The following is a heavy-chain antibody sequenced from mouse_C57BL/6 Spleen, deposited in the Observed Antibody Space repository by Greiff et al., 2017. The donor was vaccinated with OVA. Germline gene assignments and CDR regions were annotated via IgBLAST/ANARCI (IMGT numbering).Heavy chain of an antibody. CDR3: ARGDGNWFAY. J-gene: IGHJ3*01. D-gene: IGHD2-3*01. Sequence: DVHLVESGGGLVQPGGSLKLSCAASGFTFSDYYMYWVRQTPEKRLEWVAYISNGGGSTYYPDTVKGRFTISRDNAKNPLYLQMSRLKSEDTAMYYCARGDGNWFAYWGQGTLVTVSA. CDR1: GFTFSDYY. CDR2: ISNGGGST. V-gene: IGHV5-12*01.